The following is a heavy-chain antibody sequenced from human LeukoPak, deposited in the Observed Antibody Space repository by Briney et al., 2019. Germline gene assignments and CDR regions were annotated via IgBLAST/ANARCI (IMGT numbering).Heavy chain of an antibody. CDR3: ARSSVVVTDAFDI. D-gene: IGHD3-22*01. CDR1: GYTFTGYY. V-gene: IGHV1-46*01. CDR2: INPSGGST. Sequence: ASVKVSCKASGYTFTGYYMHWVRQAPGQGLEWMGIINPSGGSTSYAQKFQGRVTMTRDMSTSTVYMELSSLRSEDTAVYYCARSSVVVTDAFDIWGQGTMVTVSS. J-gene: IGHJ3*02.